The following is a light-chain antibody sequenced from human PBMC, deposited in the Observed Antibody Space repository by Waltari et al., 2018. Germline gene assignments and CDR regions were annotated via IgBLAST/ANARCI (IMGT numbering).Light chain of an antibody. V-gene: IGLV3-1*01. J-gene: IGLJ2*01. CDR3: QAWDSSPV. CDR1: KLGDKY. CDR2: QDS. Sequence: SYELTQPPSVSVSPGQTASITCSGDKLGDKYACWYQQKPGQSPVVVIYQDSTRPSGIPGRFSGSTSGNTATLTVSGTQAMDEADYYCQAWDSSPVFGGGTKLTVL.